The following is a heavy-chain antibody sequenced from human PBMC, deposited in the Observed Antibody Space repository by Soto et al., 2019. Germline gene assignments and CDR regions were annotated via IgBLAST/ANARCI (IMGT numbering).Heavy chain of an antibody. CDR3: ARFDSSGLIFDY. V-gene: IGHV1-18*01. Sequence: QVQLVQSGAEVKKPGASVKVSCKASGYTFTSYGISWVRQGPGQGLEWMGWITPTNGNTKYAQKRQGRVTMTTDTSTSTAYMELRSLRSDDPAVYYCARFDSSGLIFDYWGQGTLVTVSS. CDR1: GYTFTSYG. CDR2: ITPTNGNT. J-gene: IGHJ4*02. D-gene: IGHD6-6*01.